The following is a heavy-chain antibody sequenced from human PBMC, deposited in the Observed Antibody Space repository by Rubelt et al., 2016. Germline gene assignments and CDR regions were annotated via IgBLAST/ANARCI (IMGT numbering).Heavy chain of an antibody. CDR3: ARDRQWLHSSRKGYNWFDP. J-gene: IGHJ5*02. Sequence: VQLVQSGAEVKKPGASVKVSCKASGYTFTSYGISWVRQAPGQGLEWMGWISAYNGNTNYAQKLQGRVTMTTDTSTSTAYMELRSLRSDDTAVYYCARDRQWLHSSRKGYNWFDPWGQGTLVTVSS. CDR2: ISAYNGNT. D-gene: IGHD6-19*01. V-gene: IGHV1-18*01. CDR1: GYTFTSYG.